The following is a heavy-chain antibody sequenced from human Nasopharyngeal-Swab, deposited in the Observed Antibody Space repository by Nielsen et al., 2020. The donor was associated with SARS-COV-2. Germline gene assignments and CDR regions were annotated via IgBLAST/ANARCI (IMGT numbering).Heavy chain of an antibody. D-gene: IGHD3-3*02. Sequence: GGSLRLSCAASGFTFSGYWMSWVRQAPGKGLEWVANIKQDGSEKYYVDSVKGRFTISRDNAKNSLYLQMNSLRAEDTAVYYCARVGLSDWYFDLWGRGTLVTVSS. CDR2: IKQDGSEK. CDR3: ARVGLSDWYFDL. CDR1: GFTFSGYW. J-gene: IGHJ2*01. V-gene: IGHV3-7*01.